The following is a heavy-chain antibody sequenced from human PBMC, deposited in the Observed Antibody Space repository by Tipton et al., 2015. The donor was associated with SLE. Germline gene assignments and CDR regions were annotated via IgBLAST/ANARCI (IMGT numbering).Heavy chain of an antibody. CDR3: ARVTGAGGSGRSHWFDP. D-gene: IGHD3-10*01. V-gene: IGHV1-18*01. CDR2: ISGYNGYT. CDR1: GYTFNTYG. J-gene: IGHJ5*02. Sequence: QLVQSGTEVKKPGASVKVSCKASGYTFNTYGVTWVRQAPGQGLEWMGWISGYNGYTNYAQKFQDRVTMTTDTSTSTAYMDLTSLTSDDTAVYYCARVTGAGGSGRSHWFDPWGQGTLVTVSS.